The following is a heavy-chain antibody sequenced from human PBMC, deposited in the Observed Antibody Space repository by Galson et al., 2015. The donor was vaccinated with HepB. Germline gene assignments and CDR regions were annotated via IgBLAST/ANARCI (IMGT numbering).Heavy chain of an antibody. V-gene: IGHV3-9*01. CDR3: VKDVLSGNYGGRSET. CDR1: GFTFDDYA. D-gene: IGHD3-16*01. Sequence: SLRLSCAASGFTFDDYAMHWVRLSPGKGLEWVSGLSWDSGGVGYADSVTGRFTISRDNAKNSLYLEMNSLTTDDTALYYCVKDVLSGNYGGRSETWGQGTLVTVAS. J-gene: IGHJ5*02. CDR2: LSWDSGGV.